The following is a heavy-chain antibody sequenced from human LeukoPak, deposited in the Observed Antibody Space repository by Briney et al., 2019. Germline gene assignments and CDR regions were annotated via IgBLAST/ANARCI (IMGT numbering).Heavy chain of an antibody. V-gene: IGHV1-18*01. CDR2: ISAYNGNT. Sequence: ASVKVSCKASGYTFTSYGISWVRQAPGQGLEWMGWISAYNGNTNYAQKLQGRVTMTTDTSTSTDYMELRSLRSDDTAVYYCARDWIAAAGTLNWFDPWGQGTLVTVSS. D-gene: IGHD6-13*01. J-gene: IGHJ5*02. CDR3: ARDWIAAAGTLNWFDP. CDR1: GYTFTSYG.